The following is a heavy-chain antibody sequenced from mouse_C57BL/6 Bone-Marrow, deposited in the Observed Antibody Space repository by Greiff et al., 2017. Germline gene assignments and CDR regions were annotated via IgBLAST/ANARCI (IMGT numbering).Heavy chain of an antibody. CDR2: IDPSDSET. J-gene: IGHJ2*01. CDR1: GYTFTSYW. V-gene: IGHV1-52*01. D-gene: IGHD1-1*01. CDR3: ARRHYGSSYSYYFDY. Sequence: VKLQESGAELVRPGSSVKLSCKASGYTFTSYWMHWVKQRPIQGLEWIGNIDPSDSETHYNQKFKDKATLTVDKSSSTAYMQLSSLTSEDSAVYYCARRHYGSSYSYYFDYWGQGTTLTVSS.